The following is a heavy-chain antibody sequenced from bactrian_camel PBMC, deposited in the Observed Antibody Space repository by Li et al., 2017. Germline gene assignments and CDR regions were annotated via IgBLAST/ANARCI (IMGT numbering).Heavy chain of an antibody. V-gene: IGHV3S9*01. Sequence: VQLVESGGGSVQAGVSLRLSCAARTGTFRSACMGWIRQVSGQEREGVASIDADGETSYVDSVKGRFTVSRDNGKNSVYLQMDSLKLEDTAMYYCAADFGPYCSGPYLARRANFEGQGTQVTVS. CDR2: IDADGET. J-gene: IGHJ4*01. CDR1: TGTFRSAC. D-gene: IGHD2*01.